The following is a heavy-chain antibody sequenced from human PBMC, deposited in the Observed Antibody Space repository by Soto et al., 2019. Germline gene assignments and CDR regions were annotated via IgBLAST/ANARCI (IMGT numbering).Heavy chain of an antibody. CDR1: GFTFNTYA. Sequence: QVQLVASGGGVVQPEPSLRLSCVASGFTFNTYAMHWVRQTPDKGLEWVAVISYDGNTKAYADFVKGRFTISRDNSKNTLYVQMNSLRVEDTAMYYCARDPGLTMVVRRGFDIWGQGTMVTVSS. CDR2: ISYDGNTK. D-gene: IGHD3-22*01. J-gene: IGHJ3*02. CDR3: ARDPGLTMVVRRGFDI. V-gene: IGHV3-30-3*01.